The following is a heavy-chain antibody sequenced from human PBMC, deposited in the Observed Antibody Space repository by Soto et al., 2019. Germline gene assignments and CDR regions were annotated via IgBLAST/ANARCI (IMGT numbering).Heavy chain of an antibody. CDR2: INAGNGNT. CDR1: GYTFTNYA. D-gene: IGHD2-2*01. V-gene: IGHV1-3*01. Sequence: QVQLVQSGAAVEKPGASVKVSCKASGYTFTNYAVHWVRQAPGQRLERMGWINAGNGNTRFSQNLQGRVTITSGTSGRTVYMELSRLRSEDTAVYYCARGHLAVVPVASWFYYMDVWGKGNTVTVSS. CDR3: ARGHLAVVPVASWFYYMDV. J-gene: IGHJ6*03.